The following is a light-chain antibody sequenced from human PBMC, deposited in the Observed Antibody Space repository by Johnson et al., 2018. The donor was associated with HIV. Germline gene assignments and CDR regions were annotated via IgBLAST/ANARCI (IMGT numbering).Light chain of an antibody. V-gene: IGLV1-51*02. CDR1: SSNIGNNY. J-gene: IGLJ1*01. Sequence: QSVLTQPPSVSAAPGQRFTISCSGSSSNIGNNYVSWYQVLPGTAPKLLIHENKKRPSGIPDRFSGSKSGTSATLGITGLQTGDEADYYCGTWDTSLSAYVFGTGTKVTVL. CDR3: GTWDTSLSAYV. CDR2: ENK.